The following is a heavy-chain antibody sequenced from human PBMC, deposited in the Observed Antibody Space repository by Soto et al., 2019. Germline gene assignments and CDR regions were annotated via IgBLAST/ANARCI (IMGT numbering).Heavy chain of an antibody. Sequence: GGSLRLSCAASKFTFSSYWMDGVRQAPGKGLEWVANIKQDGSEKYYVDSVKGRFTISRDNAKNALYLQMNSLRAEDTAVYYCAGGGGWVIDSWGQGALVTVSS. CDR2: IKQDGSEK. J-gene: IGHJ4*02. CDR1: KFTFSSYW. V-gene: IGHV3-7*01. D-gene: IGHD3-16*01. CDR3: AGGGGWVIDS.